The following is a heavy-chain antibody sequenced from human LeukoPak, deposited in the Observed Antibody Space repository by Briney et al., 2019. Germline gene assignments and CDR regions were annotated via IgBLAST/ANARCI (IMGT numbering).Heavy chain of an antibody. D-gene: IGHD3-22*01. CDR2: ISAYNGNT. Sequence: GASVTVSCKASGYTFTSYGISWVRQAPGQGLEWMGWISAYNGNTNYAHNLQATVTIPTATSTSTASMQLTSLRSDDTAVYYCARGGHYYDSSGYLDYWGQGTLVTVSS. J-gene: IGHJ4*02. CDR3: ARGGHYYDSSGYLDY. V-gene: IGHV1-18*01. CDR1: GYTFTSYG.